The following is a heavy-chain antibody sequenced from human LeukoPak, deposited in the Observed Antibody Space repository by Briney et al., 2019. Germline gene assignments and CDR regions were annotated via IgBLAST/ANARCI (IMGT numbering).Heavy chain of an antibody. J-gene: IGHJ4*02. CDR1: GGSISSSSYY. V-gene: IGHV4-39*07. Sequence: SETLSLTCTVSGGSISSSSYYWGWIRQPPGKGLEWIGRLYTDGSTKYNPSLKSRVTISVDTSKNQFSLKLSSVTAADTAVYYSARDRGWLQWVFDYWGQGTLVTVSP. CDR2: LYTDGST. CDR3: ARDRGWLQWVFDY. D-gene: IGHD5-24*01.